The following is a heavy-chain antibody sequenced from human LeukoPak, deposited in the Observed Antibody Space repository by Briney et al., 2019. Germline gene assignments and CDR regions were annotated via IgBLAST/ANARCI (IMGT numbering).Heavy chain of an antibody. CDR2: IYHSGST. Sequence: SETLSLTCAVSGGSISSSNWWSWVRQSPGKGLEWIGEIYHSGSTNYNPSLKSRVTISVDKSKNQFPLKLSSVTAADTAVYYCARAMYSSSLIFDYWGQGTLVTVSS. CDR1: GGSISSSNW. CDR3: ARAMYSSSLIFDY. J-gene: IGHJ4*02. V-gene: IGHV4-4*02. D-gene: IGHD6-6*01.